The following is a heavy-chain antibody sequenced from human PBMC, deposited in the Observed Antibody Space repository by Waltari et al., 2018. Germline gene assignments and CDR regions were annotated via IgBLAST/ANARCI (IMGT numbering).Heavy chain of an antibody. CDR3: ARQWDGSGSYNY. D-gene: IGHD3-10*01. V-gene: IGHV4-38-2*01. J-gene: IGHJ4*02. Sequence: QVQLQESGPGLVKPSETLSLTCAVSGYSISSGYYWGWIRQPPGKGLEWIGSIYHSGSTYYNPSLKSRVTISVDTSKNQFSLKLSSVTAADTAVYYCARQWDGSGSYNYWGQGTLVTVSS. CDR2: IYHSGST. CDR1: GYSISSGYY.